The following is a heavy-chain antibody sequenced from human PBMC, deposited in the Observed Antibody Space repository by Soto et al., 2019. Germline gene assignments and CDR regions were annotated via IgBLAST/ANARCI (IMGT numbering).Heavy chain of an antibody. Sequence: PSETLSLTCTVSGGSIRDHYLSWTRQPPGKGLEWIGYGLRHEFVGTNPSLTSRVTISVDTSKKQFSLRLNSVTAADTAVYYCVAGPDHAKSSYWGQGTLVTVSS. CDR3: VAGPDHAKSSY. CDR2: GLRHEFV. CDR1: GGSIRDHY. J-gene: IGHJ4*01. D-gene: IGHD1-26*01. V-gene: IGHV4-59*11.